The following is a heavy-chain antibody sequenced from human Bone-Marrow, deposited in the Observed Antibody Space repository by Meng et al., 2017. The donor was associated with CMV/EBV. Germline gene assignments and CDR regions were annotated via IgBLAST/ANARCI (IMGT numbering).Heavy chain of an antibody. CDR2: IYPGDSDT. J-gene: IGHJ4*02. D-gene: IGHD4-17*01. CDR1: YSFTSDW. V-gene: IGHV5-51*01. CDR3: ARRRTSDYGDYEDYFDY. Sequence: YSFTSDWIGWVRQMPGKGLEWMGIIYPGDSDTRYSPSFQGQVTISADKSISTAYLQWSSLKASDTAMYYCARRRTSDYGDYEDYFDYWGQGTLVTVSS.